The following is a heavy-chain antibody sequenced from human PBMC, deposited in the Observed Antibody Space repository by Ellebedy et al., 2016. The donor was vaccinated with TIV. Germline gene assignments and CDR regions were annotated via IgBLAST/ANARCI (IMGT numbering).Heavy chain of an antibody. J-gene: IGHJ4*02. Sequence: GGSLRLSXAASGFPFTSFAISWVRQAPGKGLEWVSSITGDGGTTYYADAVKGRFTISGDKSINTLYLQMNSLRAEDTAVYYCAKVTAAADNWGQGTLVTVSS. V-gene: IGHV3-23*01. D-gene: IGHD6-13*01. CDR2: ITGDGGTT. CDR3: AKVTAAADN. CDR1: GFPFTSFA.